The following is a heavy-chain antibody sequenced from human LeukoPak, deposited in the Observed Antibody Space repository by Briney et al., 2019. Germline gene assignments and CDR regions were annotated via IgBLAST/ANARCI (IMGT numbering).Heavy chain of an antibody. D-gene: IGHD5-12*01. CDR1: GFTFSSYG. CDR3: AKGPNTVVPTC. Sequence: GGSLRLSCAASGFTFSSYGMHWVRQAPGKGLEWVAVISYDGSNKYYADSVKGRFTFSRDNSKNTLYLQMNSLRSEDTAVYYCAKGPNTVVPTCWGQGTLVTVSS. CDR2: ISYDGSNK. J-gene: IGHJ4*02. V-gene: IGHV3-30*18.